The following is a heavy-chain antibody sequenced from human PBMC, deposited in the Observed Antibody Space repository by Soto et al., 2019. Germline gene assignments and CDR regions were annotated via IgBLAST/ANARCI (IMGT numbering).Heavy chain of an antibody. J-gene: IGHJ4*02. CDR1: GFTFSSYA. CDR3: AKANYDFWSGYFQDY. D-gene: IGHD3-3*01. CDR2: ISGSGGST. V-gene: IGHV3-23*01. Sequence: GVSLRLSCAASGFTFSSYAMSWVRQAPGKGLEWVSAISGSGGSTYYADSVKGRFTISRDNSKNTLYLQMNSLRAEDTAVYYCAKANYDFWSGYFQDYWGQGTLVTVSS.